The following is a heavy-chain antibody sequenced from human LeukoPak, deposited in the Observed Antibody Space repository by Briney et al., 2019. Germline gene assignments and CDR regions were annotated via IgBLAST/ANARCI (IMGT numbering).Heavy chain of an antibody. CDR1: GFTFRNFG. D-gene: IGHD2-2*01. V-gene: IGHV3-33*01. CDR3: ARGYHGLDY. J-gene: IGHJ4*02. Sequence: GRSLRLSCAASGFTFRNFGMHWVRQAPGKGLEWVAVIWYDGNNKYYADSVKGRFTISRDNSKNTLYLQMKSLRAEDTAVYYCARGYHGLDYWGQGTLVTVSS. CDR2: IWYDGNNK.